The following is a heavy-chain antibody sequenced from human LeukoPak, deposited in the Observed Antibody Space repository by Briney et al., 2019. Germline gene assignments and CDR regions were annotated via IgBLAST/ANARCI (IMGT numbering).Heavy chain of an antibody. D-gene: IGHD6-19*01. J-gene: IGHJ4*02. Sequence: PGGSLRLSCEGSGFIFSDYSMNWVRQAPGKGLEWISYISSGSVTRYYADSVKGRFTISRDNAKNSLYLQMNSLRAEDTAVYYCAKDQGVAGYVFGYWGQGALVTVSS. V-gene: IGHV3-48*04. CDR1: GFIFSDYS. CDR2: ISSGSVTR. CDR3: AKDQGVAGYVFGY.